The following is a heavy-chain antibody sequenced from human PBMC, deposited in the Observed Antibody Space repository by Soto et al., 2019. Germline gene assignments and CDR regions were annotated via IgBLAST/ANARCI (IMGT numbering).Heavy chain of an antibody. Sequence: GESLKISCKGSGYTFSSYWIAWVRQMPGKGLEWMGIIYPDDSDTRYSPSFQGQVTISADKSINTAYLQWSSLKASDTAIYYCARQGSTGGVYFYGMSVWGQGTTVTVSS. J-gene: IGHJ6*02. CDR3: ARQGSTGGVYFYGMSV. CDR1: GYTFSSYW. CDR2: IYPDDSDT. V-gene: IGHV5-51*01. D-gene: IGHD3-16*01.